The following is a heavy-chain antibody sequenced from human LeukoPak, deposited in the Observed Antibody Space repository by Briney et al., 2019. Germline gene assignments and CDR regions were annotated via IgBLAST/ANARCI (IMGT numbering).Heavy chain of an antibody. J-gene: IGHJ4*02. D-gene: IGHD6-13*01. Sequence: GGSLRLSCAASGFTFSSYAMSWVRQAPGKGPEWVSGISGSGGSTYYGDSVKGRFTISRDNSKNTLYLQMNSLRAEDTAVYYCAKNLREQQLDSYCDYWGQGTLVTVSS. CDR3: AKNLREQQLDSYCDY. CDR1: GFTFSSYA. V-gene: IGHV3-23*01. CDR2: ISGSGGST.